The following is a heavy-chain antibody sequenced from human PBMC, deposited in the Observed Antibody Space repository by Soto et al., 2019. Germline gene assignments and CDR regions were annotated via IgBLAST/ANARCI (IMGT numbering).Heavy chain of an antibody. Sequence: EVQLVESGGGLVQPGGSLRLSCAASGFTFSSYSMNWVRQAPGKGLGWVSYISSSSSTIYYADSVKGRFTISRDNAKNSLYLQMYSLRAEDTAVYYCARERVVVPARNNSNYFDYWGQGTLVTVSS. CDR2: ISSSSSTI. J-gene: IGHJ4*02. D-gene: IGHD2-2*01. V-gene: IGHV3-48*01. CDR3: ARERVVVPARNNSNYFDY. CDR1: GFTFSSYS.